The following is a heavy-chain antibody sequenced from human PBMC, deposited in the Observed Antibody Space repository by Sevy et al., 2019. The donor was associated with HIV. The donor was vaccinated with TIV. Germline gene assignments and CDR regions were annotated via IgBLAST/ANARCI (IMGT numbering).Heavy chain of an antibody. CDR3: TTTNFGGSGSYYNSN. J-gene: IGHJ4*02. V-gene: IGHV3-15*01. D-gene: IGHD3-10*01. CDR2: IKSKTDGGTT. Sequence: GESLKISCAASEFTFSYYWMTWVRQAPGKGLEWVGRIKSKTDGGTTDYAAPVKGRFTISRDDSKNTLYLQMNSLKTEDTAVYYCTTTNFGGSGSYYNSNWGQGTLVTVSS. CDR1: EFTFSYYW.